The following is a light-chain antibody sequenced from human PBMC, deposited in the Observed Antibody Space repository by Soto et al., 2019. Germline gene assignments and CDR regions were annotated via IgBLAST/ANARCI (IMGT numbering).Light chain of an antibody. CDR1: QSISSW. J-gene: IGKJ1*01. CDR3: QQYNSYPT. V-gene: IGKV1-5*01. Sequence: IQMTQPPSTLSASVGDRVTITCRASQSISSWLAWYQQKPGKAPKLLIYDASSLESGVPSRFSGSGSGTEFTLTISSLQPDDFATYYCQQYNSYPTFGQGTKVDIK. CDR2: DAS.